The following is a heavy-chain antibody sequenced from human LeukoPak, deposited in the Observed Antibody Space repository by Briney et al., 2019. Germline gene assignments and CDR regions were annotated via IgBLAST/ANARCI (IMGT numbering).Heavy chain of an antibody. D-gene: IGHD2-8*01. CDR3: AKDRSCTNGVCPNWFDP. V-gene: IGHV3-23*01. CDR1: GFTFSSYA. J-gene: IGHJ5*02. CDR2: ISGSGGST. Sequence: GGSLRLSCAASGFTFSSYAMSWVRQAPGKGLEWVSAISGSGGSTYYADSVKGRFTISRDNSKNTLYLQMNSLRAEDTAVYYCAKDRSCTNGVCPNWFDPWGQGTLVTVST.